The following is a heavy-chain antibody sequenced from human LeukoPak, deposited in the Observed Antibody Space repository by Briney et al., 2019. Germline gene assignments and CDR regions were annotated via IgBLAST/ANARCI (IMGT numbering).Heavy chain of an antibody. CDR3: ARGLGDYRYAFDI. CDR2: IYYSGST. CDR1: GGSISSYY. D-gene: IGHD4-11*01. J-gene: IGHJ3*02. V-gene: IGHV4-59*01. Sequence: SGTLSLTCTVSGGSISSYYWSWIRQPPGKGLEWIGYIYYSGSTNYNPSLKSRVTISVDTSKNQFSLKLSSVTAADTAVYYCARGLGDYRYAFDIWGQGTMVTVSS.